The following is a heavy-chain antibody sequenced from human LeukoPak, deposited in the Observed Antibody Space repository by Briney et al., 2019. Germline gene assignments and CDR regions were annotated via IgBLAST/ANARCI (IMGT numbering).Heavy chain of an antibody. J-gene: IGHJ4*02. Sequence: GGSLRLSCAASGFTFSSHWMSWVRQAPGKGLEWVANIKKDGSEKYYVDAVKGRFTISRDNAKTSLYLQMNSLRAEDTAVYYCAKLGLGYCSGGSCYAGFDYWGQGTLVTVSS. CDR2: IKKDGSEK. V-gene: IGHV3-7*03. CDR3: AKLGLGYCSGGSCYAGFDY. CDR1: GFTFSSHW. D-gene: IGHD2-15*01.